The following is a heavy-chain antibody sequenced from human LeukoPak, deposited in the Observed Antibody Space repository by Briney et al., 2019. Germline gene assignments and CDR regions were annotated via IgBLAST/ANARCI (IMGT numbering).Heavy chain of an antibody. CDR3: ARGRSTYYDILTGSNYFDY. CDR2: MNPNSGNT. D-gene: IGHD3-9*01. J-gene: IGHJ4*02. V-gene: IGHV1-8*02. CDR1: GYTFTSHG. Sequence: ASVKVSCKASGYTFTSHGISWVRQATGQGLEWMGWMNPNSGNTGYAQKFQGRVTMTRNTSISTAYMELSSLRPEDTAVYYCARGRSTYYDILTGSNYFDYWGQGTLVTVSS.